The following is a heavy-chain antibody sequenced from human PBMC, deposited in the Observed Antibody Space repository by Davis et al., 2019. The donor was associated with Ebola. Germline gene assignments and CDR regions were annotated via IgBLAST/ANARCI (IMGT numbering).Heavy chain of an antibody. V-gene: IGHV3-74*01. CDR3: ARDLLEPLYYYGMDV. CDR1: GFTFSSYW. D-gene: IGHD1-1*01. CDR2: INSDGSST. Sequence: GESLKISCAASGFTFSSYWMHWVRQAPGKGLVWVSRINSDGSSTSYADSVKGRFTISRDNAKNTLYLQMNSLRAEDTAVYYCARDLLEPLYYYGMDVWGQGTTVTVSS. J-gene: IGHJ6*02.